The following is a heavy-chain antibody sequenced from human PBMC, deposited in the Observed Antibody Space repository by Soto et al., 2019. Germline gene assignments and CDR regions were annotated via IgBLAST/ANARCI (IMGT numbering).Heavy chain of an antibody. Sequence: EVQLLESGGGLVQPGGSLRVSCVASGYPFRFYAMSWVRQAPGRGLEWVSAISANGVSTFYADSVKGRFTISRDKSRNTVYLQMNGLRAEDTATYYCAKDPPNGRHVDYFEYWGQGTLVTVSS. D-gene: IGHD1-1*01. V-gene: IGHV3-23*01. J-gene: IGHJ4*02. CDR1: GYPFRFYA. CDR3: AKDPPNGRHVDYFEY. CDR2: ISANGVST.